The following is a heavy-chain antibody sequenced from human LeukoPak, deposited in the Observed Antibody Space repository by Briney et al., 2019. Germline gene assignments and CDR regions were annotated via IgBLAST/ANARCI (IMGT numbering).Heavy chain of an antibody. Sequence: ASVKVSCKASGYTFTSYDINWVRQATGQGLEWMGWMNPNSGNTGYAQKFQGRVTMTRNTSISTAYMELSSLRSEDTAVYYCATYDFWSGYCIYWGQGTLVTVSS. V-gene: IGHV1-8*01. D-gene: IGHD3-3*01. CDR1: GYTFTSYD. CDR2: MNPNSGNT. CDR3: ATYDFWSGYCIY. J-gene: IGHJ4*02.